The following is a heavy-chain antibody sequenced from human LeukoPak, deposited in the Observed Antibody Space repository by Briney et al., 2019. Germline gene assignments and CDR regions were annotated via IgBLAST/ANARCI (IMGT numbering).Heavy chain of an antibody. D-gene: IGHD3-22*01. Sequence: PGGSLRLSCAVSRFTLSSYWMSWVRQAPGKGLEWVANIKQDGSEKYYVDSVKGRFTISRDNTKNSLYPQMNSLRAEDTAVYYCVRIRYDSSGYDYWGQGTLVTVSS. CDR3: VRIRYDSSGYDY. CDR2: IKQDGSEK. CDR1: RFTLSSYW. V-gene: IGHV3-7*01. J-gene: IGHJ4*02.